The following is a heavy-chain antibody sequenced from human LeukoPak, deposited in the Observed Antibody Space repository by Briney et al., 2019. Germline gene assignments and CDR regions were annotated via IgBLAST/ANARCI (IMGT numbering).Heavy chain of an antibody. D-gene: IGHD4-23*01. V-gene: IGHV4-4*07. J-gene: IGHJ4*02. CDR2: IYTSGST. CDR1: GGSISSYY. CDR3: ARDGYDYGGSYFDY. Sequence: SETLSLTCTVSGGSISSYYWSWIRQPAGKGLEWIGRIYTSGSTNYNPSLKSRVTMSVDTSKNQFSLKLSSVTAADTAVYYCARDGYDYGGSYFDYWGQGTLVTVSS.